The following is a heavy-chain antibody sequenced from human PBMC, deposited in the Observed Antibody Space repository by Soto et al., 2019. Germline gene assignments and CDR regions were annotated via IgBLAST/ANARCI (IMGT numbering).Heavy chain of an antibody. D-gene: IGHD3-22*01. V-gene: IGHV4-31*03. Sequence: QVQLQESGPGLVKPSQTLSLTCTVSGGSISSGGYYWSWIRQHPGKGLEWIGYIYYSGSTYYNPSLKSRVTISVETSKNQFSLKLSSVTAADTAVYYCARTHYYDSSGYYLFDYWGQGTLVTVSS. CDR2: IYYSGST. CDR3: ARTHYYDSSGYYLFDY. CDR1: GGSISSGGYY. J-gene: IGHJ4*02.